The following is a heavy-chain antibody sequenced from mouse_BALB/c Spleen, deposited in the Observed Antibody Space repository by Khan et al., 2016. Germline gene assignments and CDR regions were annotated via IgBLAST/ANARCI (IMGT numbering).Heavy chain of an antibody. D-gene: IGHD2-4*01. Sequence: QVQLQQSGAELVRPGVSVKISGKGSGYTFTDYTLHWVKKSHAKSLERIGVISTYHGDATYNQKFKGKATMTVDKSYSTDYMELARLTSEDSSIYYCATRSSMITTTWYMDYWGQVTSVTVSS. V-gene: IGHV1S137*01. J-gene: IGHJ4*01. CDR2: ISTYHGDA. CDR1: GYTFTDYT. CDR3: ATRSSMITTTWYMDY.